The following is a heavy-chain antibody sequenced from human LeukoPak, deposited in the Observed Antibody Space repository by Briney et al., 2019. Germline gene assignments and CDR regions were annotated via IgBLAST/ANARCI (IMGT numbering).Heavy chain of an antibody. J-gene: IGHJ3*02. D-gene: IGHD4-17*01. Sequence: GGSLRLSCAASGFTFSSYAMSWVRQAPGKGLEWVSAISGSGGSTYYADSVKGRFTISRDNSKNTLYLQMNSLRAEDTAVYYCAKIFTVTRASLDAFDIWGQGTMVTVSS. V-gene: IGHV3-23*01. CDR3: AKIFTVTRASLDAFDI. CDR2: ISGSGGST. CDR1: GFTFSSYA.